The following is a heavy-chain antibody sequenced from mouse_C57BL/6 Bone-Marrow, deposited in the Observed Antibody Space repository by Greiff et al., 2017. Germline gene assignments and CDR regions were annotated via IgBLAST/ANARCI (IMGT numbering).Heavy chain of an antibody. V-gene: IGHV5-17*01. CDR2: ISSGSSTI. J-gene: IGHJ4*01. CDR3: ARKRRVPMDY. CDR1: GFTFSDYG. Sequence: DVKLVESGGGLVKPGGSLKLSCAASGFTFSDYGMHWVRQAPEKGLEWVAYISSGSSTIYYADTVKGRFTISRDNAKNTLYLQMTSLRSEDSAIYYCARKRRVPMDYWGQGTSVTVSS.